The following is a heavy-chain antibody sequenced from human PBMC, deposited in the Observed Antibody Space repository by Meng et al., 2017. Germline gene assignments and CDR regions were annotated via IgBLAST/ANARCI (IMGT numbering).Heavy chain of an antibody. V-gene: IGHV1-2*06. CDR1: GYTFTGYY. Sequence: ASVKVSCKASGYTFTGYYMHWVRQAPGQGLEWMGRINPNSGGTNYAQKFQGRVTMTRDTYISTAYMELSRLRSDDTAVYYCARVASRDGYIDAFDIWGQGTMVTVSS. CDR2: INPNSGGT. CDR3: ARVASRDGYIDAFDI. D-gene: IGHD5-24*01. J-gene: IGHJ3*02.